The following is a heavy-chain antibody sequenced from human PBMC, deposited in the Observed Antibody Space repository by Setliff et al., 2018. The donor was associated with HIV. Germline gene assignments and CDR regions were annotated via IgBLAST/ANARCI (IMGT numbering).Heavy chain of an antibody. Sequence: SVKASCKTSRRTFSEDAINWVRQAPGEGLEWVGGIIHILGTADYAEKFQGRVTITADEPRSTVYLEVSNLRSEDTAVYYCAKAVRGYGSTYYNYYYMDVWGKGTTVTVSS. J-gene: IGHJ6*03. CDR3: AKAVRGYGSTYYNYYYMDV. V-gene: IGHV1-69*13. CDR2: IIHILGTA. D-gene: IGHD3-10*01. CDR1: RRTFSEDA.